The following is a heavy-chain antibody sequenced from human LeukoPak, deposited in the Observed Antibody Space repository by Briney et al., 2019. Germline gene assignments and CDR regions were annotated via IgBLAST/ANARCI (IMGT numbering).Heavy chain of an antibody. CDR2: ISGSGGST. Sequence: GGSLRLSCAASGFTFSSYAMSWVRQAPGKGLDWVSAISGSGGSTYYADSVKGRFTISRDNSKNTLYLQMNSLRAEDTAVYYCANTRRGDYSFDYWGQGTLVTVSS. CDR3: ANTRRGDYSFDY. CDR1: GFTFSSYA. D-gene: IGHD4-17*01. V-gene: IGHV3-23*01. J-gene: IGHJ4*02.